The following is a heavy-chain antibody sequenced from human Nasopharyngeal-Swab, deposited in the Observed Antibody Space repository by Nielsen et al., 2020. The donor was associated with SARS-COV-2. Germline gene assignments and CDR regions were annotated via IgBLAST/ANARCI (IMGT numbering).Heavy chain of an antibody. CDR1: GGSISSSSYY. J-gene: IGHJ5*02. CDR3: ARVLEVAATRWFDP. V-gene: IGHV4-39*07. CDR2: IYYSGST. D-gene: IGHD2-15*01. Sequence: SEILSLTCTVSGGSISSSSYYWGWIRQPPGKGLEWIGSIYYSGSTYYNPSLKSRVTISVDTSKNQFSLKLSSVTAADTAVYYCARVLEVAATRWFDPWGQGTLVTVSS.